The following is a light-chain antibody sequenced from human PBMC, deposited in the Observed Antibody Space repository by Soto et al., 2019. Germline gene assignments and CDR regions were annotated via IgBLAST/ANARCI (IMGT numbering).Light chain of an antibody. CDR1: QDLTGW. Sequence: IQVTQSPSTLSASVGDRVTITCRASQDLTGWLAWYQQKPGEVPKLLINDASTLESGVPSRFSGSGSGTEYTLIITSLQPDDSATYYCQQYRSYWTFGQGTKVEIK. J-gene: IGKJ1*01. V-gene: IGKV1-5*01. CDR3: QQYRSYWT. CDR2: DAS.